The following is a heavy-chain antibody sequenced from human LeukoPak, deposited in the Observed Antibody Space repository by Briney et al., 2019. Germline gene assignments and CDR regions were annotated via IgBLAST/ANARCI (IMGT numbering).Heavy chain of an antibody. D-gene: IGHD6-6*01. Sequence: PGGSLRLSCEASGFTFSTFPMHWVRQTPDKGQEWVAVISDDGRDIYYADSVKGRFTISRDNSKNTLYLQMNSLSPEDTAVVYCARVGRVSIYPSYMDVWGKGTTVTVSS. CDR3: ARVGRVSIYPSYMDV. CDR1: GFTFSTFP. CDR2: ISDDGRDI. V-gene: IGHV3-30*04. J-gene: IGHJ6*03.